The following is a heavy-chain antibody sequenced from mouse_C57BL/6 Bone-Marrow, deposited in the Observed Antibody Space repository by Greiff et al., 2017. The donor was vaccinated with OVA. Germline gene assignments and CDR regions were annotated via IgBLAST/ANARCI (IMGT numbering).Heavy chain of an antibody. J-gene: IGHJ2*01. Sequence: QVQLQQSGAELVRPGASVTLSCKASGYTFTDYEMHWVKQTPVHGLEWIGAIDPETGGTAYNQKFKGKAILTADKSSSTAYMELRSLTSEDSAVYYCTRYYLYYSDYWGQGTTLTVSS. CDR3: TRYYLYYSDY. CDR2: IDPETGGT. V-gene: IGHV1-15*01. D-gene: IGHD1-1*02. CDR1: GYTFTDYE.